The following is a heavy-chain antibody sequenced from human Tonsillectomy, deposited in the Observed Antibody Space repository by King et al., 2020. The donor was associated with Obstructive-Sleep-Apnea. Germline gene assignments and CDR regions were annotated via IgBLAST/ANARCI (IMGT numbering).Heavy chain of an antibody. J-gene: IGHJ3*02. D-gene: IGHD4-17*01. CDR3: ARDSDGDYDDAFDI. V-gene: IGHV4-59*01. CDR2: IYYSGST. CDR1: GGSISSYY. Sequence: QLQESGPGLVKPSETLSLTCTVSGGSISSYYWSWIRQPPGKGLEWIGYIYYSGSTNYHPSLKSRVTISVDTSKNQFSLKLSSVTAADTAVYYCARDSDGDYDDAFDIWGQGTMVTVSS.